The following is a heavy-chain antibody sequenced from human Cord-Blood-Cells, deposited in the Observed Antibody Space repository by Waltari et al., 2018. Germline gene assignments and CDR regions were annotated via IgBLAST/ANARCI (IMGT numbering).Heavy chain of an antibody. CDR3: ARDRCSSTSCYVDY. D-gene: IGHD2-2*01. Sequence: QVQLQESGPGLVKPSQTLSLTCTVSGGSISSGGYYWSWIRQHPGKGLEWIGYIYYSGSTYVSPSLKSRVTISVDTSKNQFSLKLSSVTAADTAVYYCARDRCSSTSCYVDYWGQGTLVTVSS. CDR2: IYYSGST. CDR1: GGSISSGGYY. V-gene: IGHV4-31*03. J-gene: IGHJ4*02.